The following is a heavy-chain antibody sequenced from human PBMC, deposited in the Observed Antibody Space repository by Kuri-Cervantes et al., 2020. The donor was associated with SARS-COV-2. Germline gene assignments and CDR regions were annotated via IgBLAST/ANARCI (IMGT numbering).Heavy chain of an antibody. J-gene: IGHJ5*02. Sequence: LRLSCTVSGGSISSGSYYWSWIRQPAGKGLEWIGYIYTSGSTNYNPSLKSRVTISVDPSKAQFSLNLISVTAADTAVYYCARLGGYRSGYNLFDPWGQGTLVTVSS. V-gene: IGHV4-61*09. CDR3: ARLGGYRSGYNLFDP. CDR2: IYTSGST. D-gene: IGHD5-18*01. CDR1: GGSISSGSYY.